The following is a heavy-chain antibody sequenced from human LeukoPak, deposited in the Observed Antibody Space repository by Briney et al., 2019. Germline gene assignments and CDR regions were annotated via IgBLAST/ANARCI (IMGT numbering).Heavy chain of an antibody. V-gene: IGHV3-48*01. CDR3: ARASLELYGMDV. D-gene: IGHD1-26*01. Sequence: GGSLRLSCGVSGFTFRNYAMNWVRQAPGKGLEFISHINRESTLIDYTDSVKGRFTTSRDNAKNSLYLQMNSLRAEDTAVYYCARASLELYGMDVWGQGTTVTVSS. CDR2: INRESTLI. J-gene: IGHJ6*02. CDR1: GFTFRNYA.